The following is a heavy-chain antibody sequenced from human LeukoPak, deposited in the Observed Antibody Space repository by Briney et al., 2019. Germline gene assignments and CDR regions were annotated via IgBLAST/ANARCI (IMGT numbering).Heavy chain of an antibody. V-gene: IGHV3-48*03. CDR3: ARAQAAINAFDI. J-gene: IGHJ3*02. CDR2: ISSSGSTI. D-gene: IGHD6-13*01. CDR1: GFTFSSYE. Sequence: PGGSLRLSCAASGFTFSSYEMNWVRQAPGKGLEWVSYISSSGSTIYYADSVKGRFTISRDNAKNLLYLQMNSLRAEDTALYYCARAQAAINAFDIWGQGTMVTVSS.